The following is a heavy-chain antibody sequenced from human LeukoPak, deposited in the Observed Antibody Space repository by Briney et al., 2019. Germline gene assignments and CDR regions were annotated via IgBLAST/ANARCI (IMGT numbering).Heavy chain of an antibody. CDR1: GYTFTSNY. Sequence: ASVKVSCKAFGYTFTSNYMHWVRQAPGQGPEWMGVISPSGGSTTYAQKFQGRVTLTRDMSTSTDYLELSSLRSEDTAVYYCARTEDCSGGSCYSFSWEPLDYWGQGTLVTVSS. CDR3: ARTEDCSGGSCYSFSWEPLDY. J-gene: IGHJ4*02. CDR2: ISPSGGST. V-gene: IGHV1-46*01. D-gene: IGHD2-15*01.